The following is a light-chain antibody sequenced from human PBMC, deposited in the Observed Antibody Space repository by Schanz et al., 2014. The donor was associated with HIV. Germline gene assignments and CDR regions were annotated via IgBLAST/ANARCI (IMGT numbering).Light chain of an antibody. V-gene: IGKV3-20*01. CDR1: QTVSSSS. Sequence: EIVLTQSPDTLSLSPGERATLSCRASQTVSSSSLAWYQQKPGQSPRLLIYAASTRATGIPDRFSGSGSGTDFILTISRLEPEDFAVYYCQHYGSSFGPGTKVDIK. CDR3: QHYGSS. CDR2: AAS. J-gene: IGKJ3*01.